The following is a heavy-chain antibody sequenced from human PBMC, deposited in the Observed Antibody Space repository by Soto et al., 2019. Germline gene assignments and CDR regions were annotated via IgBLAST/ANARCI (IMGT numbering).Heavy chain of an antibody. Sequence: SETLSLTCAVYGGSFSGYYWSWIRQPPGKGLEWIGEINHSGSTNYNPSLKSRVTISVDTSKNQFSLKLSSVTAADTAVYYCAGGGDFFGGVYYFDYWGQGTLVPVSS. CDR2: INHSGST. CDR1: GGSFSGYY. CDR3: AGGGDFFGGVYYFDY. V-gene: IGHV4-34*01. D-gene: IGHD3-16*01. J-gene: IGHJ4*02.